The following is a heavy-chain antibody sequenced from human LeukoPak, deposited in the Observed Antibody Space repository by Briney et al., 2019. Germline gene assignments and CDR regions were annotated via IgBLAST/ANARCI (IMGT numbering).Heavy chain of an antibody. J-gene: IGHJ3*02. CDR1: GFTVSSNY. CDR3: ASELLVTDAFDI. Sequence: GGSLRLSCAASGFTVSSNYMSWVRQAPGKGLEWVSVIYSGGSTYYADSVKGRFTISRDNSKNTLYLQMNSLRAEDTAVYYCASELLVTDAFDIWGQGTMVTVSS. D-gene: IGHD3-10*01. V-gene: IGHV3-66*01. CDR2: IYSGGST.